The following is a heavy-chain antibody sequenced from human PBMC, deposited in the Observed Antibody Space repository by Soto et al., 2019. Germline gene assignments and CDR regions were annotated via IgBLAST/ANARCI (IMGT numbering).Heavy chain of an antibody. CDR2: FEPEDGET. J-gene: IGHJ6*02. CDR3: ATNDFWSGYFARYYYGMDV. D-gene: IGHD3-3*01. CDR1: GYTLTELS. V-gene: IGHV1-24*01. Sequence: ASVKVSCKVSGYTLTELSMHWVRQAPGKGLEWMGGFEPEDGETIYAQKFQGRVTMTEDTSTDTAYMELSSLRSEDTAVYYCATNDFWSGYFARYYYGMDVWGQGTTVTVS.